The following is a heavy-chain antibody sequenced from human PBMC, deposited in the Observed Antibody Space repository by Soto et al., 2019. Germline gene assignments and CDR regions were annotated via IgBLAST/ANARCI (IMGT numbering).Heavy chain of an antibody. CDR1: GFTFSDYY. CDR3: ARWVTYYYDSSGRTN. J-gene: IGHJ4*02. CDR2: ISSSSCYT. V-gene: IGHV3-11*06. D-gene: IGHD3-22*01. Sequence: QVQLVESGGGLVKPGGSLRLSCAASGFTFSDYYMSWIRQAPGKGLEWVSYISSSSCYTNYADSVKGRFTISRDNAKNSLYLQMNSLRGEDTAVYYCARWVTYYYDSSGRTNWGQGTLVTVSS.